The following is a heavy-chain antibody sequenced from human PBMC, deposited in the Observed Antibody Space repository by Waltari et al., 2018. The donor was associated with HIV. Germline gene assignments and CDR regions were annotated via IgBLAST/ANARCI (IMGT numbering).Heavy chain of an antibody. CDR3: AHILMTDLIDYFDY. V-gene: IGHV2-5*02. D-gene: IGHD3-16*01. CDR1: GFSLSTSGVG. Sequence: QITLKESGPTLVKPTQTLTLTCTFSGFSLSTSGVGVGWIRQPPGKALEWLALIYWDDDKRYSPSLKSRLTITKDTSKNQVVLTMTNMDPVDTATYYCAHILMTDLIDYFDYWGQGTLVTVSS. J-gene: IGHJ4*02. CDR2: IYWDDDK.